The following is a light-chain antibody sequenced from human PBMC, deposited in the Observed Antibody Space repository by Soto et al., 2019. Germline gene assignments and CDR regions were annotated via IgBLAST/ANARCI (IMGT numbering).Light chain of an antibody. CDR2: GAS. CDR3: QQYNNWPGT. V-gene: IGKV3-15*01. J-gene: IGKJ3*01. CDR1: QSVSSN. Sequence: EIVMTQSPAPLSVSPGERATLSCRASQSVSSNLAWYQQKPGQAPRLLIYGASTRATGIPARFSGSGSGTEFTLTISSLQSEDFAVYYCQQYNNWPGTFGPGTKVDIK.